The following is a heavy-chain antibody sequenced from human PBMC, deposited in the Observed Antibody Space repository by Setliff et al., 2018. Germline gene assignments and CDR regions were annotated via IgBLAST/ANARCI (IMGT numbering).Heavy chain of an antibody. CDR3: ARDNRARHYMDV. V-gene: IGHV4-39*07. D-gene: IGHD3-10*01. CDR2: ILFSGDT. CDR1: GGSISSMSYY. Sequence: PSETLSLTCTVSGGSISSMSYYWGWIRQSPGKGLEWIGRILFSGDTYYNPSLNSRVTISADTSKNQFSLNLSSVTAADTAVYYCARDNRARHYMDVWGKGTTVTVSS. J-gene: IGHJ6*03.